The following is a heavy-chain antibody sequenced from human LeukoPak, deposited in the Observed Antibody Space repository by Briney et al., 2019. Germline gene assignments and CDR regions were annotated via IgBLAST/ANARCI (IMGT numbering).Heavy chain of an antibody. J-gene: IGHJ5*02. D-gene: IGHD3-22*01. V-gene: IGHV3-73*01. CDR1: GFTFRGSA. CDR2: IRSKANSYAT. Sequence: GGSLRLSCAASGFTFRGSAMHWVRQASGKGLEWVGRIRSKANSYATAYAASVKGRFTISRDDSKNTAYLQMNSLKTEDTAVYYCTRYYYDSPRGNYNWFDPWGQGTLVTVSS. CDR3: TRYYYDSPRGNYNWFDP.